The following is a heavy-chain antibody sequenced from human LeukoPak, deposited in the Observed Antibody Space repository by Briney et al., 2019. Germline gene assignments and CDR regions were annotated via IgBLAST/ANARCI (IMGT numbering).Heavy chain of an antibody. CDR1: GYTFTSYG. CDR3: ARHYSSSWEFDY. CDR2: IYPGDPDT. Sequence: KVSCKASGYTFTSYGISWVRQAPGQGLEWMGIIYPGDPDTRYSPSFQGQVTISADKSISTAYLQWSSLKASDTAMYYCARHYSSSWEFDYWGQGTLVTVSS. J-gene: IGHJ4*02. V-gene: IGHV5-51*01. D-gene: IGHD6-13*01.